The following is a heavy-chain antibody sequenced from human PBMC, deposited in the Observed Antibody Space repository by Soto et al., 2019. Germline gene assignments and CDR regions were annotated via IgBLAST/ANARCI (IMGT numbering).Heavy chain of an antibody. Sequence: PGGSLRLSCAASGFTFDDYGMSWVRQAPGKGLEWVSGINWNGGSTGYADSVKGRFTISRDNAKNSLYLQMNSLRAEDTALYYCAKPHGDMIVVVDPLGYWGQGTLVTVSS. J-gene: IGHJ4*02. D-gene: IGHD3-22*01. V-gene: IGHV3-20*04. CDR2: INWNGGST. CDR3: AKPHGDMIVVVDPLGY. CDR1: GFTFDDYG.